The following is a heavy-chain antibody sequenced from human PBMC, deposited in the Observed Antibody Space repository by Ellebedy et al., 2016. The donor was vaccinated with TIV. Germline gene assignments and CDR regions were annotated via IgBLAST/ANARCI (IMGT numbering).Heavy chain of an antibody. CDR2: IKQDGSEK. CDR3: ARDPGVGYGGQAGYYFDY. D-gene: IGHD4/OR15-4a*01. V-gene: IGHV3-7*04. CDR1: GFTFSSYW. Sequence: GESLKISCAASGFTFSSYWMSWVRQAPGKGLEWVANIKQDGSEKYYVDSVKGRFTISRDNAKNSLYLQMNSLRAEDTAVYYCARDPGVGYGGQAGYYFDYWGQGTLVTVSS. J-gene: IGHJ4*02.